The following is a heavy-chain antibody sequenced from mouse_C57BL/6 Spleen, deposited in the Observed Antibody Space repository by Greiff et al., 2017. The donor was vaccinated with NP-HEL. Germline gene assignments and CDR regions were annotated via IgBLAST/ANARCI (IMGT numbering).Heavy chain of an antibody. CDR2: INPSTGGT. J-gene: IGHJ3*01. CDR1: GYSFTGYY. V-gene: IGHV1-42*01. CDR3: AVPPYYYGSNPFAY. D-gene: IGHD1-1*01. Sequence: VQLQQSGPELVKPGASVKISCKASGYSFTGYYMNWVKQSPEKSLEWIGEINPSTGGTTYNQKFKAKATLTVDKSSSTAYMQLKSLTSEDSAVYYSAVPPYYYGSNPFAYWGQGTLVTVSA.